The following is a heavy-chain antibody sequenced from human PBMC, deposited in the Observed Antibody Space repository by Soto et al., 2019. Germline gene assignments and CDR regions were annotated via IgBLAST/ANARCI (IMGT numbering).Heavy chain of an antibody. CDR2: IKEDGSEK. J-gene: IGHJ5*02. CDR3: ARDFQPNYGSSWAHH. V-gene: IGHV3-7*01. CDR1: GFTFSSYW. D-gene: IGHD6-13*01. Sequence: GGSLRLSCTGSGFTFSSYWVSWVRQAPGKGLKWVANIKEDGSEKNYVDSVQGRFTISRDNAKNILYLQMNSLRADDTAVYYCARDFQPNYGSSWAHHWGQGALVTVSS.